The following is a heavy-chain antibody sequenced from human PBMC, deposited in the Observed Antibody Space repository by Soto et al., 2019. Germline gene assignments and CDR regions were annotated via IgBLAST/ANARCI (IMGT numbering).Heavy chain of an antibody. D-gene: IGHD2-8*01. CDR2: IFPRDSDT. CDR1: GYGFSNYW. CDR3: ARHLYTNANGNLFVEL. J-gene: IGHJ4*02. Sequence: PGESLKISCEGSGYGFSNYWIGWVRQKSGNGLEWMGIIFPRDSDTKYNPSLQGQVSISADNSVATAYLHLSSLKPSDSAIYYCARHLYTNANGNLFVELWGQGTPVTVSS. V-gene: IGHV5-51*01.